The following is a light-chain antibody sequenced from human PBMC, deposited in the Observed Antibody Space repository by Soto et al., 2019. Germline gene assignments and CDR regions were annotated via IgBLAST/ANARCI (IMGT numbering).Light chain of an antibody. CDR3: QSFYSSLADYV. CDR2: RND. V-gene: IGLV1-40*01. J-gene: IGLJ1*01. Sequence: QSVLTQPPSVSGAPGQRVTISCTGSSSNIGAGYDVHWYQQLPGTAPKLLIYRNDNRPSGVPDRFSGSKSGTSASLAITGLQADDEADYYSQSFYSSLADYVFGTGTKVTVL. CDR1: SSNIGAGYD.